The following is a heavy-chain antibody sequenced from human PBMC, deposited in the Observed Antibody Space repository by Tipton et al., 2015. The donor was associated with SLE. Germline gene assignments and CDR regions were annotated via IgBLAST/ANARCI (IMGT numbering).Heavy chain of an antibody. CDR2: IYTSGST. V-gene: IGHV4-61*02. CDR1: GGSINSGSYF. Sequence: TLSLTCTVSGGSINSGSYFWTWIRQPAGKGLEWIGRIYTSGSTNYNPSLKSRVTISVDTPKNQLSLKLSSVTAADTAIYYCTIGQGWLPDYWGQGTLVTVSS. CDR3: TIGQGWLPDY. J-gene: IGHJ4*02. D-gene: IGHD5-24*01.